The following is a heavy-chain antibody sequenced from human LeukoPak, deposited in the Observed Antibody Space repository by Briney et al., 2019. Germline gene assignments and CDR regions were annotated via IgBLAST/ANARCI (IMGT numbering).Heavy chain of an antibody. CDR1: GGSISNDY. V-gene: IGHV4-59*01. CDR3: ARGPYSSRYDY. J-gene: IGHJ4*02. CDR2: THYSGST. D-gene: IGHD6-13*01. Sequence: SETLSLTCTVSGGSISNDYWSWIRQPPGKGLEWIGYTHYSGSTNYNPSLKSRVSISVDTSKKEFSLKLSSVTTADTAVYYCARGPYSSRYDYWGRGILVTVSS.